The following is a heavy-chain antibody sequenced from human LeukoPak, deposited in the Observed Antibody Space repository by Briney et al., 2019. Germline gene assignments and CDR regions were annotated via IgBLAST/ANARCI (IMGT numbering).Heavy chain of an antibody. CDR3: ASLVYSGYVRDY. Sequence: PGGSLRLSCAASGFTFSDYYMSWIRQAPGKGLEWVSYISSSGSTIYYADSVKGRFTISRDNAKNSLYLQMNSLRAEDTAVHYCASLVYSGYVRDYWGQGTLVTVSS. D-gene: IGHD5-12*01. CDR1: GFTFSDYY. V-gene: IGHV3-11*04. J-gene: IGHJ4*02. CDR2: ISSSGSTI.